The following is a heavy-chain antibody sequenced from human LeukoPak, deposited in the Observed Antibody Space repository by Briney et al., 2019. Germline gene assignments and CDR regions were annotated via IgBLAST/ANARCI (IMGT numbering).Heavy chain of an antibody. V-gene: IGHV4-34*01. CDR3: ARGRRSYTGVFDY. Sequence: SETLSLTCGVYGGSFSGYYWRGIRQPPGKGLEWIGEINHNGSTNYNPSLKSRVTISVDTSKNQFSLKLSSVTAADTAVFYCARGRRSYTGVFDYWGQGTLVTVSA. CDR1: GGSFSGYY. J-gene: IGHJ4*02. CDR2: INHNGST. D-gene: IGHD1-26*01.